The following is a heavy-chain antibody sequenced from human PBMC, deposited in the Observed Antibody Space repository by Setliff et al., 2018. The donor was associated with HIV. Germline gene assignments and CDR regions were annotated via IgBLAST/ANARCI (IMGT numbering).Heavy chain of an antibody. CDR1: GGPISSYY. CDR3: ARGQPRSAFDI. Sequence: SETLSLTCTVSGGPISSYYWSWIRQPPGKGLEWIGEIYHSGSTNYNPSLKSRVSISLDKSKRQFSLKLSSVAAADTAVYYCARGQPRSAFDIWGQGTMVTVSS. J-gene: IGHJ3*02. V-gene: IGHV4-59*12. CDR2: IYHSGST. D-gene: IGHD6-6*01.